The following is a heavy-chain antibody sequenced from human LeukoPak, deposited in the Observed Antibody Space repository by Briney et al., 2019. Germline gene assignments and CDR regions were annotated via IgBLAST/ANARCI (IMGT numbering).Heavy chain of an antibody. CDR3: AREAVVTS. D-gene: IGHD4-23*01. CDR1: GFTFSSYA. J-gene: IGHJ4*02. Sequence: GGSLRLSCAASGFTFSSYAMHWVRQAPGKGLEWVAVISYDGSNKYYADSVKGRFTISRDNSKNTLYLQMNSLRVEDTAVYYCAREAVVTSWGQGTLVTVSS. V-gene: IGHV3-30*01. CDR2: ISYDGSNK.